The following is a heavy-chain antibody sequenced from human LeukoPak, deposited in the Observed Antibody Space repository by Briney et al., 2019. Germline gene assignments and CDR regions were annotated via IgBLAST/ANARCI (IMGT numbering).Heavy chain of an antibody. CDR3: AKDRRIAAAATGFDY. V-gene: IGHV3-23*01. D-gene: IGHD6-13*01. CDR1: GFTFSSYA. CDR2: ISGSGGST. J-gene: IGHJ4*02. Sequence: GGSLRLSCAASGFTFSSYAMSWIRQAPGKGLEWVSAISGSGGSTYYADSVKGRFTISRDNSKNTLYLQMNSLRAEDTAVYYCAKDRRIAAAATGFDYWGQGTLVTVSS.